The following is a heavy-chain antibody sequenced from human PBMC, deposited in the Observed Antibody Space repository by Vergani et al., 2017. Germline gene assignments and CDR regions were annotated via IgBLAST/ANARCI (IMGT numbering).Heavy chain of an antibody. Sequence: QVQLVQSGAEVKKPGASVKVSCKASGYTFTGYYMHWVRQAPGQGLEWMGWINPNSGGTNYAQKFQGRVTMTRDTSISTAYMELSRLRSDDTAVYYWAGGATMIGVGGQDAFDIWGQGTMVTVSS. CDR3: AGGATMIGVGGQDAFDI. CDR2: INPNSGGT. V-gene: IGHV1-2*02. CDR1: GYTFTGYY. D-gene: IGHD3-22*01. J-gene: IGHJ3*02.